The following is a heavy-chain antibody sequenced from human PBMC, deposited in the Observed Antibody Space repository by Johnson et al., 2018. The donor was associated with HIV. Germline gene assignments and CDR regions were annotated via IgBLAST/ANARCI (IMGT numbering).Heavy chain of an antibody. D-gene: IGHD3-3*01. J-gene: IGHJ3*02. CDR2: INQDGRDR. CDR3: ARQPDNFWSSDAFDI. V-gene: IGHV3-7*05. CDR1: GFSFSSYW. Sequence: VQLVESGGGLAQPGGSLRLSCAASGFSFSSYWMTWVRQAPGKGLEWVANINQDGRDRYYVASVQGRFTISRDNAQNSLYLQMNSLRGEDTAVYYCARQPDNFWSSDAFDIWGQGTMVTVSS.